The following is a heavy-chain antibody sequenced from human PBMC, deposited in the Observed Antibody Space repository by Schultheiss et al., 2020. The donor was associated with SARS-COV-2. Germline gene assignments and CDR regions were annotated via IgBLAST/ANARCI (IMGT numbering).Heavy chain of an antibody. CDR3: ARGYRYSPYYFDY. D-gene: IGHD1-1*01. V-gene: IGHV4-59*12. CDR1: GGSISSYY. J-gene: IGHJ4*02. CDR2: IHYVGNT. Sequence: SETLSLTCTVSGGSISSYYWNWIRQQPGKGLEWIGSIHYVGNTYYNPSLQSRVSLTLDKSRNQFSLKLSSVTAADTAVYYCARGYRYSPYYFDYWGQGTLVTVSS.